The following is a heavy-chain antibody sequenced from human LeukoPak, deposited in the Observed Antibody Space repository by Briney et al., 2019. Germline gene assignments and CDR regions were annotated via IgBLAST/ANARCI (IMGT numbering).Heavy chain of an antibody. CDR1: GGTFSSYA. CDR2: IIPIFGTA. J-gene: IGHJ3*02. Sequence: SVKVSCKASGGTFSSYAISWVRQAPGQGLEWMGGIIPIFGTANYAQKFQGRVTITADESTSTAYMELSSLRSEDTAVYYCARDRRGYCSSTSCQTDDAFDIWGQGTMVTVSS. D-gene: IGHD2-2*01. V-gene: IGHV1-69*13. CDR3: ARDRRGYCSSTSCQTDDAFDI.